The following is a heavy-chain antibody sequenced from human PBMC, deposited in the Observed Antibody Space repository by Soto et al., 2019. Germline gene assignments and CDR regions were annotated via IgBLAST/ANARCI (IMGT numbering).Heavy chain of an antibody. CDR2: ISFDGTKK. D-gene: IGHD4-17*01. CDR3: AREDDYGYRYINYGLDV. J-gene: IGHJ6*02. Sequence: PGGSLRLSCAASGFTFNIYALHWVRQAPGKGLEWVAVISFDGTKKYYSDSVKGRFTISRDNLKNTLYLQMNNLRVEEAALYFCAREDDYGYRYINYGLDVWGQGTTVTVSS. V-gene: IGHV3-30-3*01. CDR1: GFTFNIYA.